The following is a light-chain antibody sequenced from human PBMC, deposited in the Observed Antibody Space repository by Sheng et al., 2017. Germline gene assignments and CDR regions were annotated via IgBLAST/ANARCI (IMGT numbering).Light chain of an antibody. CDR3: QSYDSSLSGGDV. CDR2: GND. V-gene: IGLV1-40*01. Sequence: SMLTQPPSVSGALGQRVTISCTGSSSNIGAGYDVHWYQQLPGTAPKLLIYGNDNRPSGVPDRFSGSKSGTSASLAITGLQAEDEADYYCQSYDSSLSGGDVFGTGTKVTVL. J-gene: IGLJ1*01. CDR1: SSNIGAGYD.